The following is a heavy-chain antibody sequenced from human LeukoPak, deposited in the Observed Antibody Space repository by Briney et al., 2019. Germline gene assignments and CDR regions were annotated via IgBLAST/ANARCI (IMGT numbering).Heavy chain of an antibody. CDR3: ARHGDGNYYDSSGYYYGRGY. Sequence: PSETLSLTCTVSGGSISSSSYYWGWIRQPPGKGLEWIGSIYYSGSTYYNPSLKSRVTISVDTSKNQFSLKLSSVTAADTAVYYCARHGDGNYYDSSGYYYGRGYWGQGTLVTVSS. D-gene: IGHD3-22*01. CDR1: GGSISSSSYY. CDR2: IYYSGST. V-gene: IGHV4-39*01. J-gene: IGHJ4*02.